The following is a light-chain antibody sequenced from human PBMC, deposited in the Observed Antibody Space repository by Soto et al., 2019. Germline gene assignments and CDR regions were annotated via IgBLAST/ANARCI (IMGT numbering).Light chain of an antibody. Sequence: EIVMTQSPATLSVFPGERATLSCRASQSVSSNLAWYQQKPGQAPRLLINGASTRATGIPARFSGSGSGTEFSLTISSRQSEDFAVYYCQQYSDWPPTFGQGTKVDI. CDR3: QQYSDWPPT. V-gene: IGKV3-15*01. CDR2: GAS. CDR1: QSVSSN. J-gene: IGKJ1*01.